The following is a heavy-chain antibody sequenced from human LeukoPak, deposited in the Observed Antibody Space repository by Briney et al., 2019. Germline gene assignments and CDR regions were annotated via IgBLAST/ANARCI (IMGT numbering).Heavy chain of an antibody. Sequence: PGGSLRLSCAASGFTFSSYAMSWVRQAPGKGLEWVSAISGSGGSTYYADSVKGRFTISRDNSKNTLYLQMNSLRAEDTAVYYCVKDDIVVEPGAPRADYFQHWGQGTLVTVSS. V-gene: IGHV3-23*01. CDR2: ISGSGGST. J-gene: IGHJ1*01. CDR3: VKDDIVVEPGAPRADYFQH. D-gene: IGHD2-2*01. CDR1: GFTFSSYA.